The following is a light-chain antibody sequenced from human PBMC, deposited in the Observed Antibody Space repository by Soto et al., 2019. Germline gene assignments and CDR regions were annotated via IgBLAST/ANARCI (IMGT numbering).Light chain of an antibody. V-gene: IGKV3-15*01. J-gene: IGKJ1*01. CDR3: QQYNDWPRT. Sequence: EIVMTQSPATLSVSPGGRASLSCRASQSVSSNLAWYQQKPGQAPRLLIYGASIRATGLQARFSGSGSGTEFTLTISSLQTEDSAVYYCQQYNDWPRTFGQGTKVEIK. CDR2: GAS. CDR1: QSVSSN.